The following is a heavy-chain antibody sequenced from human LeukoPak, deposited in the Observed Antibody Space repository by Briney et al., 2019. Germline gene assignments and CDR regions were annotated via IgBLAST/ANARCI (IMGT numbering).Heavy chain of an antibody. J-gene: IGHJ4*02. CDR1: GGSVSSYY. Sequence: SETLYLTCSVSGGSVSSYYWNWIRQPAEKGLEWVGRIHSSGTTKYNPSLKSRVTMSVDTSKNQFSLRLSSVTAADTAVYYCARESIIRGVTYFDYWGQGTLVTVSS. V-gene: IGHV4-4*07. CDR3: ARESIIRGVTYFDY. D-gene: IGHD3-10*01. CDR2: IHSSGTT.